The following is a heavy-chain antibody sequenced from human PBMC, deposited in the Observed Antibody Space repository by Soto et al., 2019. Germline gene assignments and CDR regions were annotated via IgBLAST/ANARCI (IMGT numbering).Heavy chain of an antibody. Sequence: GASVKVSCKASGGTFSSYEISWVRQAPGQGLEWMGGIIPIFGTANYAQKFQGRVTITADESTSTAYMELSSLRSEDTAVYYCAREGYEVGATAEAYYFDYWGQGTLVTVPQ. V-gene: IGHV1-69*13. CDR2: IIPIFGTA. J-gene: IGHJ4*02. D-gene: IGHD1-26*01. CDR3: AREGYEVGATAEAYYFDY. CDR1: GGTFSSYE.